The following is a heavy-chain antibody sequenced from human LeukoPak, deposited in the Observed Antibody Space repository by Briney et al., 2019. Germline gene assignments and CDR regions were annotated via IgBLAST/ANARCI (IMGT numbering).Heavy chain of an antibody. CDR1: GFTFSSYA. D-gene: IGHD6-13*01. CDR2: ISGSGGST. CDR3: AKDRSSSWSRKPLFDY. Sequence: LSGGSLRLSCAASGFTFSSYAMSWVRQAPGKGLEWVSAISGSGGSTYYADSVKGRFTISRDNSKNTLYLQMNSLRAEDTAVYYCAKDRSSSWSRKPLFDYWGQGTLVTVSS. J-gene: IGHJ4*02. V-gene: IGHV3-23*01.